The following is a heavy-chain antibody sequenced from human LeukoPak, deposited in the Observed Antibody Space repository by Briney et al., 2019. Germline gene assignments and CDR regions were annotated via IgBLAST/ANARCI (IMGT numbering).Heavy chain of an antibody. CDR2: IIPIFGTA. CDR3: ASVNLGYFDY. D-gene: IGHD7-27*01. Sequence: SGKVSCKASGGTFSSYAISWVRQAPGQGLEWMGGIIPIFGTANYAQKFQGRVTITADESTSTAYMELSSLKSEDTAVYYCASVNLGYFDYWGQGTLVTVSS. CDR1: GGTFSSYA. J-gene: IGHJ4*02. V-gene: IGHV1-69*13.